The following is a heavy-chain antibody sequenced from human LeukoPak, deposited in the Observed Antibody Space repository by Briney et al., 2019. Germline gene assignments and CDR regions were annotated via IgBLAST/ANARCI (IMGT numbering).Heavy chain of an antibody. J-gene: IGHJ1*01. CDR1: GFTFGSNG. CDR2: ITPNADRT. D-gene: IGHD3-22*01. Sequence: GGSLRLSCAASGFTFGSNGMSWVRQAPGKGLEWVSFITPNADRTSYADSVEGRFTISRDNPRNTLYMQMNSLRDEDTALYYCAIMHGYYDGSGYWVQWGQGTLVTVSS. CDR3: AIMHGYYDGSGYWVQ. V-gene: IGHV3-23*01.